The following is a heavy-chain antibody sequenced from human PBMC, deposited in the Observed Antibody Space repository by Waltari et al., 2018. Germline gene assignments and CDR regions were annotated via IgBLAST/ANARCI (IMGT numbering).Heavy chain of an antibody. CDR2: ISSSSSYI. D-gene: IGHD6-19*01. CDR1: GFTFSSYS. V-gene: IGHV3-21*01. Sequence: EVQLVESWGGLVKPGGSLRLSCAASGFTFSSYSMNWVRQAPGKGMEWVASISSSSSYIYYEDSVKGRFTISRDNAKNSLYLQMNSLRAEDTAVYYCAREEAVAGTDYWGQGTLVTVSS. CDR3: AREEAVAGTDY. J-gene: IGHJ4*02.